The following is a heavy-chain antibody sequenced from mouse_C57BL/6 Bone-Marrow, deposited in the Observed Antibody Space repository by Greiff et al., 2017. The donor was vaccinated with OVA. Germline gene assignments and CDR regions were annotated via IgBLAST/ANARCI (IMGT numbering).Heavy chain of an antibody. Sequence: QQPGAELVKPGASVTLSCKASGYTFTSYWMQWVKQRPGQGLEWIGEIDPSDSYTNYNQKFKGKATLTVDTSSSTAYMQLNSLTSEDSAVYYCASAVFAYWGQGTLVTVSA. CDR1: GYTFTSYW. CDR3: ASAVFAY. V-gene: IGHV1-50*01. J-gene: IGHJ3*01. CDR2: IDPSDSYT.